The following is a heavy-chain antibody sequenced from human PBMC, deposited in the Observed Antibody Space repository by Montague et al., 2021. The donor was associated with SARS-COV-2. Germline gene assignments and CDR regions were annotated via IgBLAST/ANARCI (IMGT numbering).Heavy chain of an antibody. Sequence: SETLSLTCTVSGVSISSSSFYWGWIRQPPGNGLEWIGRIYYTEXTXYXXXXKSRVTISLDTSKNQFSLKLASVTAADTAMYYCARHHVDPYGMDVWGQGTTVTVSS. CDR1: GVSISSSSFY. D-gene: IGHD2-21*01. J-gene: IGHJ6*02. V-gene: IGHV4-39*01. CDR3: ARHHVDPYGMDV. CDR2: IYYTEXT.